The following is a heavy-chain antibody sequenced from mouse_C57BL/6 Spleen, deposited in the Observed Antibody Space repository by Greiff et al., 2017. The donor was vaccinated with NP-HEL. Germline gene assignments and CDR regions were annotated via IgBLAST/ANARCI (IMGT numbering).Heavy chain of an antibody. J-gene: IGHJ3*01. CDR2: IDPSDSET. CDR3: AREEDSSGWFAY. CDR1: GYTFTSYW. V-gene: IGHV1-52*01. D-gene: IGHD3-2*02. Sequence: VQLQQPGAELVRPGSSVKLSCKASGYTFTSYWMHWVKQRPIQGLEWIGNIDPSDSETHYNQKFKDKATLTVDKSSSTAYMQLSSLTSEDSAVYYCAREEDSSGWFAYWGQGTLVTVSA.